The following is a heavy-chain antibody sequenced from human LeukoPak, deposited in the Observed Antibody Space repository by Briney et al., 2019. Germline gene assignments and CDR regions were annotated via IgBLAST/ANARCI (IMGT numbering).Heavy chain of an antibody. CDR1: GFSLSTSGVG. V-gene: IGHV2-5*01. Sequence: SGPTLVNPTQTLTLTCTFSGFSLSTSGVGVGWIRQPPGKALEWLALIYWNDDKRYSPSLKSRLTITKDTSKNQVVLTMTNMDPVDTATYYCAHRQEGLDAFDIWGQGTMVTVSP. J-gene: IGHJ3*02. CDR3: AHRQEGLDAFDI. D-gene: IGHD3/OR15-3a*01. CDR2: IYWNDDK.